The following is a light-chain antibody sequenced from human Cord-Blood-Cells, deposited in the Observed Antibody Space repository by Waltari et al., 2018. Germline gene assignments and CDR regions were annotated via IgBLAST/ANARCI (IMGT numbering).Light chain of an antibody. V-gene: IGLV2-23*01. CDR3: CSYAGSSTWV. CDR1: SRDVGSYNL. CDR2: EGS. J-gene: IGLJ3*02. Sequence: QSALTPPASVSRSPGPSITISCTGTSRDVGSYNLVSWYQQHPGKAPKLMIYEGSKRPSGVSNRFSGSKSGNTASLTISGLQAEDKADYYCCSYAGSSTWVFGGGTKLTVL.